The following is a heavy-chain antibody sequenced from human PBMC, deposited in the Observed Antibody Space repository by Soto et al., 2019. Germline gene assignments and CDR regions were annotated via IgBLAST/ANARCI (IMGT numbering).Heavy chain of an antibody. D-gene: IGHD3-10*01. J-gene: IGHJ4*02. CDR1: GYPFTTYH. Sequence: ASVKVSCKASGYPFTTYHLHWVRQAPGQGLEWMGIVYVTGTGTRSAQKFQGRLTMTRDRSTSTVYMELSSLRSEDTAVYYCARPEGYGSGSYYFDPWGQGTPVTVSS. V-gene: IGHV1-46*01. CDR3: ARPEGYGSGSYYFDP. CDR2: VYVTGTGT.